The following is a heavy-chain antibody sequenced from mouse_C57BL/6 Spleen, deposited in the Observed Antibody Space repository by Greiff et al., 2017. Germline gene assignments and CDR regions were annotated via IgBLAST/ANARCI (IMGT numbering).Heavy chain of an antibody. CDR3: TRGGYGSWYFDV. J-gene: IGHJ1*03. CDR1: GYTFTDYE. CDR2: IDPETGGT. V-gene: IGHV1-15*01. D-gene: IGHD1-1*01. Sequence: QVQLQQSGAELVRPGASVTLSCKASGYTFTDYEMHWVKQTPVHGLEWIGAIDPETGGTAYNQKFKGKAILTADKSSSTAYMELRSLTSEDSAVYYCTRGGYGSWYFDVWGTGTTVTVSS.